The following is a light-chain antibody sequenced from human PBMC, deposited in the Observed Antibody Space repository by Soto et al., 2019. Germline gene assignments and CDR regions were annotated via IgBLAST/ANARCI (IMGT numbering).Light chain of an antibody. CDR1: QSVSSSY. CDR2: GAS. Sequence: EIVLTQSPGTLSLSPGERATLSCRASQSVSSSYLAWYQQKPGQAPRLLIYGASSRSTGIPDRFSGSGSGTDFTLTISRLEPEEFVVYYCQQYGSSPRTFGKGTKVEIK. V-gene: IGKV3-20*01. J-gene: IGKJ1*01. CDR3: QQYGSSPRT.